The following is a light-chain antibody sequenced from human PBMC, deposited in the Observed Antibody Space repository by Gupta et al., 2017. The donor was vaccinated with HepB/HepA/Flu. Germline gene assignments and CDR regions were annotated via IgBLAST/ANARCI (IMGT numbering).Light chain of an antibody. CDR1: RGFTLDAYR. Sequence: QAVLTQPSSLSASPGASASLTCTLRRGFTLDAYRMYWYQQKPGSPPQYLLRYKSDSDKQQGSGVPSRFSGSKDASANAWILLISGLQSEDEADYYCMIWHNNAWVFGGGTKLTVL. V-gene: IGLV5-45*02. CDR3: MIWHNNAWV. CDR2: YKSDSDK. J-gene: IGLJ3*02.